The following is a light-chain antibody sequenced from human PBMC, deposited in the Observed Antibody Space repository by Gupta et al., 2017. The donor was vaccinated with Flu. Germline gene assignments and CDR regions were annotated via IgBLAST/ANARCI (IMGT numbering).Light chain of an antibody. J-gene: IGLJ3*02. CDR3: GTWASSMSVGV. CDR1: SSNIGNNN. CDR2: DNN. V-gene: IGLV1-51*02. Sequence: KVTISFSGSSSNIGNNNVSWYHQLPAAAPKLLIYDNNKRPSAIPARFSGSTSGTSATPGITVVQTGDEADDYYGTWASSMSVGVFGGGTKLTVL.